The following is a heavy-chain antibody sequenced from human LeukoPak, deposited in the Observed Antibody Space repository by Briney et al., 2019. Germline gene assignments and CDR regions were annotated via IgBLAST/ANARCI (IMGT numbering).Heavy chain of an antibody. D-gene: IGHD3-22*01. V-gene: IGHV5-51*01. CDR2: IYPGDSDI. J-gene: IGHJ3*02. Sequence: GESLKISCKGTGYSFSSYWIGWVRQRPGKGLEWMGIIYPGDSDIRYNPSFQGQVTISADKSISTAYLQWSSLKASDTAMYYCARMTDYYDSSAYISDAFHIWGQGTMVTVSS. CDR1: GYSFSSYW. CDR3: ARMTDYYDSSAYISDAFHI.